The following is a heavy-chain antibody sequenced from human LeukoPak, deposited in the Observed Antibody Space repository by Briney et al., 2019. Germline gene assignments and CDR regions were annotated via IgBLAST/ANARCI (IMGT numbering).Heavy chain of an antibody. CDR2: INHSGST. Sequence: PSETLSLTCTVSGGSISSYYWSWIRQPPGKGLEWIGEINHSGSTNYNPSLKSRVTISVDTSKNQFSLKLSSVTAADTAVYYCARRRGYSYGYWFDPWGQGTLVTVSS. CDR1: GGSISSYY. V-gene: IGHV4-34*01. D-gene: IGHD5-18*01. CDR3: ARRRGYSYGYWFDP. J-gene: IGHJ5*02.